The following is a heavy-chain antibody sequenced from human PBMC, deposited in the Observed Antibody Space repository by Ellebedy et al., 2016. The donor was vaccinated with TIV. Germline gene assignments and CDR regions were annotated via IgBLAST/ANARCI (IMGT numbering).Heavy chain of an antibody. CDR3: AKDRTSEESLWFGELFSDY. J-gene: IGHJ4*02. CDR2: ISGSGGST. D-gene: IGHD3-10*01. Sequence: GGSLRLSXAASGFTFSSYAMSWVRQAPGKGLEWVSAISGSGGSTYYADSVKGRFTISRDNSKNTLYLQMNSLRAEDTAVYYCAKDRTSEESLWFGELFSDYWGQGTLVTVSS. V-gene: IGHV3-23*01. CDR1: GFTFSSYA.